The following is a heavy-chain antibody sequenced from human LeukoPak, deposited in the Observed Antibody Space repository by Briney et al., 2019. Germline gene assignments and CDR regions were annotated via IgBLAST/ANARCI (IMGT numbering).Heavy chain of an antibody. CDR1: GFTFSDFG. V-gene: IGHV3-30*02. Sequence: QAGGSLRLSCAASGFTFSDFGMHWVRQAPGKGLEWVALIRSDGSNKYYAESVKGRFTISRDSSKNTLFLQMNSLRVEDTAVYYCAKERDDYGNDCWGQGVLVTVST. CDR3: AKERDDYGNDC. CDR2: IRSDGSNK. J-gene: IGHJ4*02. D-gene: IGHD4-17*01.